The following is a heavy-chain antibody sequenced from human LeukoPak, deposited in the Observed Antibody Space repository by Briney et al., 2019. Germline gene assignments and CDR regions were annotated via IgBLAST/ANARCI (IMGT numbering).Heavy chain of an antibody. D-gene: IGHD6-6*01. J-gene: IGHJ6*02. CDR1: GYTFTGYY. CDR2: INPNSGGT. Sequence: GASVKVSCKASGYTFTGYYMHWVRQAPGQGLEWMGWINPNSGGTNYAQKFQGRVTMTRDTSISTAYMELSRLRSDDTAVYYCARGESIAAPRGYGMDVWGQGTTVTVSS. V-gene: IGHV1-2*02. CDR3: ARGESIAAPRGYGMDV.